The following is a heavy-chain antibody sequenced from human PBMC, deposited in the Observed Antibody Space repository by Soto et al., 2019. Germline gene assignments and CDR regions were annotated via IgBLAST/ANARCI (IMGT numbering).Heavy chain of an antibody. CDR2: IYARGDT. CDR1: CGSMSSYY. CDR3: AGIGEAVHEGRDV. V-gene: IGHV4-4*07. D-gene: IGHD1-26*01. J-gene: IGHJ6*04. Sequence: SEPLSLTCTVSCGSMSSYYWNWVRQPAGRGLEWIGRIYARGDTNYNPSLKRRITMFVDRSTNEFSLRLTSVTAADTAVYDCAGIGEAVHEGRDVGGKGTTV.